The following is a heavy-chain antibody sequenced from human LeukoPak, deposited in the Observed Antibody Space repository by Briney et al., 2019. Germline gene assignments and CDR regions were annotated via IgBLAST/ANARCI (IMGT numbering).Heavy chain of an antibody. CDR1: GFTFSSYG. Sequence: GGSLRLSCAASGFTFSSYGMHWVRQAPGKGPEWVAFIRYDGSNKYYADSVKGRFTISRDNSKNTLSLQVNSLRAEDTALYYCAIDPPVSLLPIRNYWGQGTLVTVSS. V-gene: IGHV3-30*02. CDR2: IRYDGSNK. D-gene: IGHD5-24*01. J-gene: IGHJ4*02. CDR3: AIDPPVSLLPIRNY.